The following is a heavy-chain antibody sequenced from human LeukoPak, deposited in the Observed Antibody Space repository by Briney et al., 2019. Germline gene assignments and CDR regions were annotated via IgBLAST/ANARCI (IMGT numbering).Heavy chain of an antibody. J-gene: IGHJ4*02. CDR3: ARLYYYDSSGYGYYFDY. Sequence: PSETLSLTCTVSGGSISTGEYYWSWIRQPPGKGLEWIGYIYYSGSTNYNPSLKSRVTISVDTSKNQFSLKLSSVTAADTAVYYCARLYYYDSSGYGYYFDYWGQGTLVTVSS. CDR2: IYYSGST. V-gene: IGHV4-61*08. D-gene: IGHD3-22*01. CDR1: GGSISTGEYY.